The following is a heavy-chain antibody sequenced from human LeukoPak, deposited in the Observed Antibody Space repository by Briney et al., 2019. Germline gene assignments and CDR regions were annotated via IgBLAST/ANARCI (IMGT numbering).Heavy chain of an antibody. D-gene: IGHD3-10*01. CDR2: TNHSGST. Sequence: SETLSLTCAVYGGSFSGYYWSWIRQPPGKGLEWIGETNHSGSTNYNPSLKSRVTISVDTSKNQFSLKLSSVTAADTAVYYCARGTDEYYYGSGSTINWFDPWGQGTLVTVSS. J-gene: IGHJ5*02. CDR1: GGSFSGYY. CDR3: ARGTDEYYYGSGSTINWFDP. V-gene: IGHV4-34*01.